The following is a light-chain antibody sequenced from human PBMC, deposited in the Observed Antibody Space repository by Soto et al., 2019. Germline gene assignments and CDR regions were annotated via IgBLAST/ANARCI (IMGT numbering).Light chain of an antibody. CDR1: SSDVGGYNY. CDR2: DVR. Sequence: QSALTQPASVSGSPGQSITISCTGTSSDVGGYNYVSWYQQHPGKAPKLMIYDVRNRPSGVSNRFSGSKSGNTASLTISGLQAEDEADYYCSSYTSSSTHVVFGGGTNLTVL. J-gene: IGLJ2*01. CDR3: SSYTSSSTHVV. V-gene: IGLV2-14*01.